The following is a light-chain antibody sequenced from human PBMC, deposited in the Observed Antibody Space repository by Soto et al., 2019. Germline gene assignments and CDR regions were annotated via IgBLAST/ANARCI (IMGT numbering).Light chain of an antibody. CDR3: QHYYNWPFT. Sequence: EIVMTQSPATLSVSPGERATLSCRASQRVSSNLAWYQQKPGQAPRLLIYGASTRATGIPARFSGSESGTEFTRSISSLQSADVAVYYCQHYYNWPFTFSGRTKVELK. V-gene: IGKV3-15*01. J-gene: IGKJ4*01. CDR1: QRVSSN. CDR2: GAS.